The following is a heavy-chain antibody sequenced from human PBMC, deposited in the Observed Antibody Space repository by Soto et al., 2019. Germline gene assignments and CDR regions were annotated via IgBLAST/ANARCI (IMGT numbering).Heavy chain of an antibody. CDR1: GGKIINLADC. V-gene: IGHV4-30-4*08. CDR2: IYYSGST. J-gene: IGHJ4*02. Sequence: VSGGKIINLADCCICVRQPPGKGLEWIGYIYYSGSTYYNPSLKSRVTISVDTSKNQFSLKLSSVTATDTAVYYCARDNYGDTYCFDYWGQGTLVSVYS. D-gene: IGHD4-17*01. CDR3: ARDNYGDTYCFDY.